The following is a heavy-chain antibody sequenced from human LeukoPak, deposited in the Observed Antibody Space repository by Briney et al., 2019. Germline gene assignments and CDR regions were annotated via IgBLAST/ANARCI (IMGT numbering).Heavy chain of an antibody. J-gene: IGHJ4*02. CDR3: AREYGSGSYYYDY. V-gene: IGHV3-23*01. CDR1: GFTFSSYA. Sequence: PGGSLRLSCAASGFTFSSYAMTWVRQAPGKGLEWVSAVSGSGGSTYYADSVKGRFTISRDNSKNTLYLQMNSLRAEDTAVYYCAREYGSGSYYYDYWGQGTLVTVSS. D-gene: IGHD3-10*01. CDR2: VSGSGGST.